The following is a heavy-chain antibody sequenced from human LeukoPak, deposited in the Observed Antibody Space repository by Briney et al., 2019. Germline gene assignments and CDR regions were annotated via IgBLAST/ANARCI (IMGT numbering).Heavy chain of an antibody. D-gene: IGHD5-24*01. J-gene: IGHJ6*03. CDR3: ARDHMAVYYYYYMDV. V-gene: IGHV3-74*01. Sequence: PGGSLRLSCAASGFTFSSYWMHWVRQAPGKGLARVSRINSDGSSTSYADSVKGRFTISRDNAKNTLYLQMNSLRAEDTAVYYCARDHMAVYYYYYMDVWGKGTTVTVSS. CDR1: GFTFSSYW. CDR2: INSDGSST.